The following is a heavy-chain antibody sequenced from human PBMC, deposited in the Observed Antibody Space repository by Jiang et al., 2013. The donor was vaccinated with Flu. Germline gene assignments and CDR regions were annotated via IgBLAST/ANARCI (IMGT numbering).Heavy chain of an antibody. V-gene: IGHV3-23*01. Sequence: QLLESGGGLVQPGGSLRLSCAASGFTFSNHAMSWVRQAPGKGLEWVSVINPSGGRTYYADSVKGRFTISRDNSKNNLYVQLNSMRVEDTAIYYCAKMVGVTNIYETFDIWGQGTMVTVSS. J-gene: IGHJ3*02. CDR3: AKMVGVTNIYETFDI. CDR2: INPSGGRT. CDR1: GFTFSNHA. D-gene: IGHD1-26*01.